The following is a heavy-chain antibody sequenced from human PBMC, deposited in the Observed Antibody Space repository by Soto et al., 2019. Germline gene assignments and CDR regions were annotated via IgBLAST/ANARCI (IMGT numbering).Heavy chain of an antibody. D-gene: IGHD3-10*01. V-gene: IGHV3-23*01. Sequence: EVQLLESGGHLVQPGGSLRLSCAASGFIFSSYAMSWVRQAPGKGLEWVSVISNSGDSIYYADSVKGRFTISRDNSKNTLHLQMNSLRAEDTALYYCANTFFSGSGSYRGWFDPWGQGILVTVSS. CDR2: ISNSGDSI. CDR3: ANTFFSGSGSYRGWFDP. J-gene: IGHJ5*02. CDR1: GFIFSSYA.